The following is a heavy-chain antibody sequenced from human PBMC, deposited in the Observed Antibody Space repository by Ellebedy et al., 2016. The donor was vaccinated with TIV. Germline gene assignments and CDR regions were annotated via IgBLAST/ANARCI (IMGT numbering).Heavy chain of an antibody. J-gene: IGHJ2*01. CDR1: GFTFSSYA. V-gene: IGHV3-23*01. Sequence: PGGSLRLSCVASGFTFSSYAMSWVRQAPGKGLEWLSTITGSADYTYYADSVKGRFTISRDNSRNTLYLQMSSLRAEDTAVYYCAKAFGTGGNSNWYFDLWGRGTLVTVSS. D-gene: IGHD4-23*01. CDR2: ITGSADYT. CDR3: AKAFGTGGNSNWYFDL.